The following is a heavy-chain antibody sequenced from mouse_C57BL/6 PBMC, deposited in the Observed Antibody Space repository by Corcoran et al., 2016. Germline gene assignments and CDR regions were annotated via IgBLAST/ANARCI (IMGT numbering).Heavy chain of an antibody. J-gene: IGHJ2*01. Sequence: EVQLQQSGPELVKPGASVKMSCKASGYTFTDYYMHWVKQSQGKSHEWIGYIYPNNGGNGYNQKFKGKATLTVDKSSSTAYMELRSLTSEDSAVYYCAGVYGRRNYFDYWGKGTTLTVSS. CDR1: GYTFTDYY. CDR3: AGVYGRRNYFDY. D-gene: IGHD1-1*01. CDR2: IYPNNGGN. V-gene: IGHV1-34*01.